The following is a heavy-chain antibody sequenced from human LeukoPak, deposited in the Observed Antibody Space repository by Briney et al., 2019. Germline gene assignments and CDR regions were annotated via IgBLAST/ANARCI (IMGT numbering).Heavy chain of an antibody. V-gene: IGHV4-59*08. D-gene: IGHD6-19*01. CDR1: GGSISSYY. CDR2: IYYSGST. CDR3: ASSDGAVAGFELDY. J-gene: IGHJ4*02. Sequence: PSETLSLTCTVSGGSISSYYWSWIRQPPGKGLEWIGYIYYSGSTNYNPSLKSRVTISVDTSKNQFSLKLSSVTAADTAVYYCASSDGAVAGFELDYWGQGTLVTVSS.